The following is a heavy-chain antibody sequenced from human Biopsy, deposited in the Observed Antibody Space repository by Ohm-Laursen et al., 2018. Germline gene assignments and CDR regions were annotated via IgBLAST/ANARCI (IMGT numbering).Heavy chain of an antibody. CDR1: GGSISNFY. Sequence: SETLSLTCTVSGGSISNFYWSWIRQPAGQGLEWIGRIYSSGSTNYNPSLKSGVTMSVDTSKNQFPLILSSMTAADTAVYYCSREHRIAAVAYFDPWGQGTLVTVSS. V-gene: IGHV4-4*07. CDR3: SREHRIAAVAYFDP. J-gene: IGHJ5*02. CDR2: IYSSGST. D-gene: IGHD6-13*01.